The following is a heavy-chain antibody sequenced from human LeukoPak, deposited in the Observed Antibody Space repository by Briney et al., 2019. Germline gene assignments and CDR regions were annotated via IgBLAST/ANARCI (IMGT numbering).Heavy chain of an antibody. CDR2: INPDGRDT. CDR3: TSWGDTTAEYFQR. CDR1: GFTFTDYF. D-gene: IGHD2-21*02. V-gene: IGHV3-7*01. Sequence: TGGSLRLSCVASGFTFTDYFMNWVRQAPGKGLEWVAHINPDGRDTYYVDSVKGRFTISRDNAQNSMYLQMNSLRVEDTAVYYCTSWGDTTAEYFQRWGQGTLVTVSS. J-gene: IGHJ1*01.